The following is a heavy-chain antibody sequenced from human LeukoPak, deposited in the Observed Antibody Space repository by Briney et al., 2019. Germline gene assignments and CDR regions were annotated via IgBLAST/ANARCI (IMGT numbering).Heavy chain of an antibody. CDR1: GFTFSIYS. V-gene: IGHV3-21*01. J-gene: IGHJ4*02. CDR2: ISSSSSYI. CDR3: AQTPGSWYYDSSGSGY. D-gene: IGHD3-22*01. Sequence: GGSLRLSCAACGFTFSIYSMNWVRQAPGKGLEWVSSISSSSSYIYYADSVKGRFTISRDNAKNSLYLQMNSLRAEDTAVYYCAQTPGSWYYDSSGSGYWGQGTLVTVSS.